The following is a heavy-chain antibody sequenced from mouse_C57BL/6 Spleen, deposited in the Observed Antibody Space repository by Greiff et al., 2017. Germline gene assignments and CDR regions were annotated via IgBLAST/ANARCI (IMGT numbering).Heavy chain of an antibody. CDR2: IHPNSGST. V-gene: IGHV1-64*01. CDR1: GYTFTSYW. Sequence: QVQLQQSGAELVKPGASVKLSCKASGYTFTSYWMHWVKQRPGQGLEWIGMIHPNSGSTNYNEKFKSKATLTVDKSSSTAYMQLSSLTSEDSAVYYCARLGITTVVAKDYFDYWGQGTTLTVSS. CDR3: ARLGITTVVAKDYFDY. D-gene: IGHD1-1*01. J-gene: IGHJ2*01.